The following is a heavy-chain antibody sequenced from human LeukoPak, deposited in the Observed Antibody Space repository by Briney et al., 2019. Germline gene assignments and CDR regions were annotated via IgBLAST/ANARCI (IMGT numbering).Heavy chain of an antibody. CDR2: ISGSGGST. CDR1: GFTFSSYA. D-gene: IGHD3-22*01. Sequence: GSLRLSCAASGFTFSSYAMSWVRQSPGKGLEWVSAISGSGGSTYYADSVKGRFTISRDNSKNTLYLQMNSLRAEDTAVYYCAKDLNYYDSSGHDYWGQGTLVTVSS. J-gene: IGHJ4*02. V-gene: IGHV3-23*01. CDR3: AKDLNYYDSSGHDY.